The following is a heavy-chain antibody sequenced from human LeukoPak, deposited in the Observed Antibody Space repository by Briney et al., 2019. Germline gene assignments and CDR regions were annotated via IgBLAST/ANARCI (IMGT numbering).Heavy chain of an antibody. J-gene: IGHJ3*02. CDR2: IYDSGST. CDR3: ARGSKWELLRKAFDI. Sequence: SETLSRTGTGSGYSISSGYYWGWIRQPPGKGLEWIGSIYDSGSTYYNPSLKSRVTISVDTSKNQFSLKLSSVTAADTAVYYCARGSKWELLRKAFDIWGQGTMVTVSS. D-gene: IGHD1-26*01. V-gene: IGHV4-38-2*02. CDR1: GYSISSGYY.